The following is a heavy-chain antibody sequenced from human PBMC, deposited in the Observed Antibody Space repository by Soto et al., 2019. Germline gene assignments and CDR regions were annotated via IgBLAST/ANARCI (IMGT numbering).Heavy chain of an antibody. CDR1: GYTFTSYA. CDR2: INAGNGNT. CDR3: ARDLSVRRVSPLDFDY. Sequence: QVQLVQSGAEVKKPGASVKVSCKASGYTFTSYAMHWVRQAPGQRLEWMGWINAGNGNTKYSQKFQGRVTITRDTSASTAYMELSSLRAEDTAVYYWARDLSVRRVSPLDFDYWGQGTLVTVSS. J-gene: IGHJ4*02. D-gene: IGHD3-10*01. V-gene: IGHV1-3*01.